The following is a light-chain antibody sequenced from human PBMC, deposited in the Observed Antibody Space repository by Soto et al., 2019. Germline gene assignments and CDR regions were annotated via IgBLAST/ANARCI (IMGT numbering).Light chain of an antibody. CDR3: QQYNNWPLT. V-gene: IGKV3-15*01. CDR1: QSVSRN. Sequence: EVVMTQSPATLSVSPGERATLSCRASQSVSRNLAWYQQTPGQAPRLLIYGASTRATGVPARFSGSGSGTEFTLAVGTLHSEYFAVYFCQQYNNWPLTFGGGTKVEF. CDR2: GAS. J-gene: IGKJ4*01.